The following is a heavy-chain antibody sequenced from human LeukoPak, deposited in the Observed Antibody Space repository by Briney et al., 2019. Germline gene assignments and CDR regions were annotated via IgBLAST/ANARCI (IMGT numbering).Heavy chain of an antibody. CDR1: GSTFSSYW. Sequence: GGSLRLSCAASGSTFSSYWMHWVRQAPGKGLVWVSRISSDGTTTNYADSVEGRFTISRDNAKNTLYLEMNSLRAEDTAVYYCCSGTYYSDYWGQGTLVTVSS. D-gene: IGHD3-10*02. CDR3: CSGTYYSDY. CDR2: ISSDGTTT. J-gene: IGHJ4*01. V-gene: IGHV3-74*01.